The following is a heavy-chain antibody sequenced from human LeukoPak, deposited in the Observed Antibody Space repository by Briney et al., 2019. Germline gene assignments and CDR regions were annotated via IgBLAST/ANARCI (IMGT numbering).Heavy chain of an antibody. CDR1: GYTFTGHY. CDR2: INPNIGDT. CDR3: VRGDGYTSTRPFDY. D-gene: IGHD2-2*02. J-gene: IGHJ4*02. Sequence: ASVKGSCKASGYTFTGHYLHWVRQAPGQGLEWMGWINPNIGDTNYAQKIQGRVTMTRDTSINTVYMELSRLISDDMTVYYCVRGDGYTSTRPFDYWGQGTPVTVSS. V-gene: IGHV1-2*02.